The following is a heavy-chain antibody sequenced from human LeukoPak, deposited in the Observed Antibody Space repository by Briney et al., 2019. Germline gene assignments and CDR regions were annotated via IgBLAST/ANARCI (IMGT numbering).Heavy chain of an antibody. D-gene: IGHD3-10*01. CDR1: GDSVSSNSAA. CDR2: TYYRSKWYN. Sequence: SQTLSLTCAISGDSVSSNSAAWNWIRQSPSRGLEWLGRTYYRSKWYNDYAVSVKSRITINPDTSKNQFSLQLNSVTPEDTAVYYCARDLDDLYYGSGRFDYWGQGTLVTVSS. CDR3: ARDLDDLYYGSGRFDY. V-gene: IGHV6-1*01. J-gene: IGHJ4*02.